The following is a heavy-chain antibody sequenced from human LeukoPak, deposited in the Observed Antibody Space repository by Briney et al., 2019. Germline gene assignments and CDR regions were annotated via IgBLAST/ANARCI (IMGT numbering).Heavy chain of an antibody. CDR2: ISYDGSNK. CDR1: GFTFSSYA. J-gene: IGHJ3*02. D-gene: IGHD3-3*01. V-gene: IGHV3-30-3*01. CDR3: ARGYDFWSGDNDAFDI. Sequence: GGSLRLSCAASGFTFSSYAMRWVRQAPGKGLEWVAVISYDGSNKYYADSVKGRFTISRDNSKNTLYLQMNSLRAEDTAVYYCARGYDFWSGDNDAFDIWGQGTMVTVSS.